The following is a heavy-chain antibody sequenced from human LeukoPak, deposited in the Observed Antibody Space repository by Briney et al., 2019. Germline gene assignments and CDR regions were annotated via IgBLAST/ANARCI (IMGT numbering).Heavy chain of an antibody. D-gene: IGHD5-18*01. CDR3: ARVNGYSYFVY. CDR2: VNGDGSST. V-gene: IGHV3-74*03. CDR1: GFIFSSLW. Sequence: SGGSLRLSCEASGFIFSSLWMHWVRQAPGKGLVWVSYVNGDGSSTTYADSVKGRFTISRDNAKNTLYLQLNSLRAEDTAVYYCARVNGYSYFVYWGQGTLVTVSS. J-gene: IGHJ4*02.